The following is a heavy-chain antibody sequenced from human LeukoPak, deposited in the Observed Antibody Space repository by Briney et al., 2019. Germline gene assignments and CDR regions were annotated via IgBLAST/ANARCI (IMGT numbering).Heavy chain of an antibody. D-gene: IGHD3-16*01. V-gene: IGHV1-46*01. CDR3: ARDQAPRMITFGGPRRWFDP. Sequence: ASVKVSCKASGYTFTNYYMNWVRQAPGQGLEWMGIINPSGGSTSYAQKFQGRVTMTRDMSTSTVYMELSSLRSEDTAVYYCARDQAPRMITFGGPRRWFDPWGQGTLVTVSS. CDR1: GYTFTNYY. CDR2: INPSGGST. J-gene: IGHJ5*02.